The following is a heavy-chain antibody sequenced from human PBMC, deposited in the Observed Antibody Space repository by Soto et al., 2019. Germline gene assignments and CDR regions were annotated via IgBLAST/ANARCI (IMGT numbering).Heavy chain of an antibody. J-gene: IGHJ5*02. D-gene: IGHD1-7*01. Sequence: SETLSLTCAVSRFAINSAYYWGWIRQPPGKGLEWIGTIFYSGSSDYNPSLESRVTMLADTSKNQFSLKLRSGTAADTAVYYCARVLSRTWNYFDAWGKGTLVTVAS. CDR2: IFYSGSS. CDR3: ARVLSRTWNYFDA. V-gene: IGHV4-38-2*01. CDR1: RFAINSAYY.